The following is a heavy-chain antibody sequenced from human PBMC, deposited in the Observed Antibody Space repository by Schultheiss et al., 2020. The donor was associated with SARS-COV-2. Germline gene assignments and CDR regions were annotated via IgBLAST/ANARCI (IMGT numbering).Heavy chain of an antibody. V-gene: IGHV3-48*01. J-gene: IGHJ4*02. CDR1: GFTFSSYS. Sequence: GGSLRLSCAASGFTFSSYSMNWVRQAPGKGLEWVSYISSSSSTIYYADSVKGRFTISRDNAKNSLYLQMNSLRAEDTAVYYCARGYYDFWSGFDYWGQGTLVTVSS. CDR3: ARGYYDFWSGFDY. D-gene: IGHD3-3*01. CDR2: ISSSSSTI.